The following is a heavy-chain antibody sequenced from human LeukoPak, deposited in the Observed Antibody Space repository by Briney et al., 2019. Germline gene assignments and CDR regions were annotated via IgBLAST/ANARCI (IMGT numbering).Heavy chain of an antibody. J-gene: IGHJ6*04. CDR2: ISSSSSTR. CDR1: GFTFSTYS. Sequence: GGSLRLSCAASGFTFSTYSMNWVRQAPGKGLEWVSYISSSSSTRYYADSVKGRFTISRDNAKNSLYLQMNSLRAEDTAVYYCAELGITMIGGVWGKGTTVTISS. CDR3: AELGITMIGGV. D-gene: IGHD3-10*02. V-gene: IGHV3-48*04.